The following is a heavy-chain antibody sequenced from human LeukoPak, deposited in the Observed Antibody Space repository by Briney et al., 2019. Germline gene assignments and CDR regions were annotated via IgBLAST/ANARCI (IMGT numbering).Heavy chain of an antibody. V-gene: IGHV4-30-2*01. D-gene: IGHD6-6*01. CDR3: ARGRIAARYFDY. CDR1: GGSISSGGYS. J-gene: IGHJ4*02. CDR2: IYHSGST. Sequence: PSETLSLTCAVSGGSISSGGYSWSWIRQPPGKGLEWIGYIYHSGSTYYNPSLKSRVTISVDRSKNQFSLKLSSVTAADTAVYYCARGRIAARYFDYWGQGTLVTVSS.